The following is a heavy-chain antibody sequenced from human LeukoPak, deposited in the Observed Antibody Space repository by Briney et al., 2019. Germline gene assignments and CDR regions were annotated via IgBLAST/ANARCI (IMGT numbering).Heavy chain of an antibody. CDR3: ALGRRGAAGAFDI. CDR1: GYSYTSYW. D-gene: IGHD3-10*01. Sequence: GESLKISCKGSGYSYTSYWIGWVRQMPGKSLEWMGIIYPGDSATRYSPSFQGQVTISADKSISTAYLQWSSLKASDTAKYYCALGRRGAAGAFDIWGQGTLVTVSS. V-gene: IGHV5-51*01. CDR2: IYPGDSAT. J-gene: IGHJ3*02.